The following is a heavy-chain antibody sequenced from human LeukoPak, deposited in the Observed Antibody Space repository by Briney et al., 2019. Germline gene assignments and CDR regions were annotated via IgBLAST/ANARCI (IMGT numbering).Heavy chain of an antibody. CDR2: ISFDGSTK. CDR1: GFTFSSSG. Sequence: GGSLRLSCAASGFTFSSSGMHWVRQAPGKGLEWVAVISFDGSTKYYEDFVKGRFTISRDKSKNTLYLQMSSLRPEDTAVYYCAKDSNGSGSYGYFQHWGQGTLVTVSS. CDR3: AKDSNGSGSYGYFQH. D-gene: IGHD3-10*01. V-gene: IGHV3-30*18. J-gene: IGHJ1*01.